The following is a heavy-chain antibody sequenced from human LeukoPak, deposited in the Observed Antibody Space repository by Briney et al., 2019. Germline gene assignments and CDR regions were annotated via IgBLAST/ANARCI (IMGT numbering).Heavy chain of an antibody. Sequence: PGGSLRLSCAASGFTVSSNYMSWVRQAPGKGLEWVSVIYSGGSTYYADSVKGRFTISRGNSKNTLYLQMNSLRAEDTAVYYCARSAAAGRCFDYWGQGTLVTVSS. CDR3: ARSAAAGRCFDY. J-gene: IGHJ4*02. D-gene: IGHD6-13*01. V-gene: IGHV3-53*01. CDR2: IYSGGST. CDR1: GFTVSSNY.